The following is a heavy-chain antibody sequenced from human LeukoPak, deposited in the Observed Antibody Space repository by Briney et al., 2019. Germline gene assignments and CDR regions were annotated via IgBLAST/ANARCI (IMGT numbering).Heavy chain of an antibody. V-gene: IGHV4-38-2*02. D-gene: IGHD3-10*01. CDR2: IYHSGST. Sequence: PSETLSLTCTVSGYSISSGYYWGWIRQPPGKGLEWIGSIYHSGSTYYNPSLKSRVTISVDTSKNQFSLKLSSVTAADTAVYYCARGYGSGSPLFDYWGQGTLVTVSS. CDR3: ARGYGSGSPLFDY. J-gene: IGHJ4*02. CDR1: GYSISSGYY.